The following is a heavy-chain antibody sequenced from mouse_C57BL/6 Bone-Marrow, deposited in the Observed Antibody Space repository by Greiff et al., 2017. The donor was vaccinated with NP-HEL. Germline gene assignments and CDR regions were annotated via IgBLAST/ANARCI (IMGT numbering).Heavy chain of an antibody. CDR3: VRHDGGTPDY. V-gene: IGHV10-1*01. Sequence: EVQGVESGGGLVQPKGSLKLSCAASGFSFNTYAMNWVRQAPGKGLEWVARIRSKSNNYATYYADSVKDRFTISRDDSESMLYLQMNNLKTEDTAMYYCVRHDGGTPDYWGQGTTLTVSS. J-gene: IGHJ2*01. CDR2: IRSKSNNYAT. CDR1: GFSFNTYA. D-gene: IGHD4-1*01.